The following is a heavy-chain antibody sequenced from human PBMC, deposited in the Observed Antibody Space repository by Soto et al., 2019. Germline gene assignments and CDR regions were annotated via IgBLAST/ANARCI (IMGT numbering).Heavy chain of an antibody. V-gene: IGHV3-48*03. D-gene: IGHD3-3*01. Sequence: GGSLRLSCSASGFTFSSYEMNWVRQAPGKGLEWVSYISDSGRTIYYADSVKGRFTVSRDDAQNSVYLQMDSLRAEDTAVYYCARVLLHYDVWGCYSSYFYYGMGVWGPRTTVTVSS. CDR3: ARVLLHYDVWGCYSSYFYYGMGV. CDR1: GFTFSSYE. J-gene: IGHJ6*02. CDR2: ISDSGRTI.